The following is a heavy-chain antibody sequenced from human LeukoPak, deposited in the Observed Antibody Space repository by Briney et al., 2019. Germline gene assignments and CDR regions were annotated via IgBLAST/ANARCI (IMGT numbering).Heavy chain of an antibody. D-gene: IGHD3-22*01. V-gene: IGHV3-23*01. Sequence: GGSLRLSCAASGFTFSSYAMRWVRQAPGKGLEWVSAISGSGGSTYYADSVKGRFTISRDNSKNTLYLQMNSLRAEDTAVYYCAKDLYYYDSSGYQATFDYWGQGTLVTVSS. CDR1: GFTFSSYA. CDR3: AKDLYYYDSSGYQATFDY. CDR2: ISGSGGST. J-gene: IGHJ4*02.